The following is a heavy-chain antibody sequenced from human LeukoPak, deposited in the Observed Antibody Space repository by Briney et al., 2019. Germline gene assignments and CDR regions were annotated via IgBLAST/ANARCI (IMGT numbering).Heavy chain of an antibody. D-gene: IGHD5-18*01. CDR1: GGSFSGYY. CDR3: ALTAMATYYFDY. V-gene: IGHV4-34*01. CDR2: INHSGST. J-gene: IGHJ4*02. Sequence: SETLSLTCAVYGGSFSGYYWSWIRQPPGKGLEWIGEINHSGSTNYNPSLKSRVTISVDTSKNQFSLKLSSVTAADMAVYYCALTAMATYYFDYWGQGTLVTVSS.